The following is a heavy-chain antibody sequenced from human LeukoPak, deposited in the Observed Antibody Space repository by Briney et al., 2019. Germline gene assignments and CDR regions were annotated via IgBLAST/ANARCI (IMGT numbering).Heavy chain of an antibody. CDR1: GGSISSSSYY. Sequence: SETLSLTCTVSGGSISSSSYYWGWIRQPPGKGLEWIGEINHSGSTNYNPSLKSRVTISVDTSKNQFSLKLSSVTAADTAVYYCARGGYCSGGRCLNWFDPWGQGTLVTVSS. D-gene: IGHD2-15*01. CDR2: INHSGST. J-gene: IGHJ5*02. V-gene: IGHV4-39*07. CDR3: ARGGYCSGGRCLNWFDP.